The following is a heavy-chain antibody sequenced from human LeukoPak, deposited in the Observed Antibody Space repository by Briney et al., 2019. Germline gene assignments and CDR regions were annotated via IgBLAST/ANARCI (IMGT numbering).Heavy chain of an antibody. CDR1: GFTFSSYS. D-gene: IGHD3-9*01. CDR3: ARDDPGYYDILTGYPRIDY. Sequence: GGSLRLSCAASGFTFSSYSMNWVRQAPGKGLEWVSSISSSSSYIYYAGSVKGRFTISRDNAKNSLYLQMNSLRAEDTAVYYCARDDPGYYDILTGYPRIDYWGQGTLVTVPS. CDR2: ISSSSSYI. V-gene: IGHV3-21*01. J-gene: IGHJ4*02.